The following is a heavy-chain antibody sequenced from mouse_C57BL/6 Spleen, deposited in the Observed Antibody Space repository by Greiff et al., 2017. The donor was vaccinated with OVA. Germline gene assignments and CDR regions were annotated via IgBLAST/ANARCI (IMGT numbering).Heavy chain of an antibody. J-gene: IGHJ4*01. D-gene: IGHD3-1*01. CDR3: ARLGAPYAMDY. Sequence: VQLQQSGPELVKPGASVKISCKASGYAFSSSWMNWVKQRPGQGLEWIGRIYPGDGDTNYNGKFKGKATLTADKSSSTAYMQLSSLTSEDSAVYFCARLGAPYAMDYWGQGTSVTVSS. CDR2: IYPGDGDT. CDR1: GYAFSSSW. V-gene: IGHV1-82*01.